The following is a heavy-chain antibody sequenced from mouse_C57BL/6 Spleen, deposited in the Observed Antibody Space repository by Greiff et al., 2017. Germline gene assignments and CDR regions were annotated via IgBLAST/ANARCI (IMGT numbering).Heavy chain of an antibody. Sequence: VQLQQSGAELVKPGASVKMSCKASGYTFTTYPIEWMKQNHGKSLEWIGNFHPYNDDTKYNEKFKGKATLTVGKSSSTVYLELSRLTSDDSAVYYCARGTTVVKDWYFDVWGTGTTDTVTS. V-gene: IGHV1-47*01. D-gene: IGHD1-1*01. CDR3: ARGTTVVKDWYFDV. CDR2: FHPYNDDT. CDR1: GYTFTTYP. J-gene: IGHJ1*03.